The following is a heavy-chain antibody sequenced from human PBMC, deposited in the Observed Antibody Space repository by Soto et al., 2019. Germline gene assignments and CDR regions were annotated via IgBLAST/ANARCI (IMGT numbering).Heavy chain of an antibody. J-gene: IGHJ6*02. D-gene: IGHD3-9*01. V-gene: IGHV1-18*01. CDR1: GYTFTSYG. CDR3: ARFLYYDILTGLYYYGMDV. CDR2: ISAYNGNT. Sequence: QVPLVQSGAEVKKPGASVKVSCKASGYTFTSYGISWVRQAPGQGLEWMGWISAYNGNTNYAQKLQGRVTMTTDTSTSTAYMELRSLRSDDTAVYYCARFLYYDILTGLYYYGMDVWGQGTTVTVSS.